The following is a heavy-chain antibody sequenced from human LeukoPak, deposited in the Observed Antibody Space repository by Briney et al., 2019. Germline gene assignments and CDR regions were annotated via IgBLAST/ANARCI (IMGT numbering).Heavy chain of an antibody. CDR3: AREWAPVGAYDY. J-gene: IGHJ4*02. CDR2: ISSSSSYI. Sequence: GGSLRLSCAASGFTFSSYSMNWVRQAPGKGLEWVSSISSSSSYIYYADSVKGRFTISRDNAKNSLYLQMNSLRAEDKAVYYCAREWAPVGAYDYWGQGTLVTVSS. CDR1: GFTFSSYS. V-gene: IGHV3-21*01. D-gene: IGHD1-26*01.